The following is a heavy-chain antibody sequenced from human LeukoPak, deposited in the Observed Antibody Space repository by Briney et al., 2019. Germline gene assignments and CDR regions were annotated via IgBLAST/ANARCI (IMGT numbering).Heavy chain of an antibody. CDR1: GFTFSSYS. D-gene: IGHD5-18*01. J-gene: IGHJ4*02. CDR2: ISSSSSYI. Sequence: GGSLRLSCAASGFTFSSYSMNWVRQAPGKGLEWVPSISSSSSYIYYADSVKGRFTISRDNAKNSLYLQMNSLRAEDTAVYYCAKDLIGFYASYSYGYSPPDYWGQGTLVTVSS. CDR3: AKDLIGFYASYSYGYSPPDY. V-gene: IGHV3-21*01.